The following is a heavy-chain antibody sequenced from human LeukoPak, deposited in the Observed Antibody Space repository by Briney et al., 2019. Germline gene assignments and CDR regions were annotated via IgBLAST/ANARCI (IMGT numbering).Heavy chain of an antibody. J-gene: IGHJ6*02. Sequence: GGSLRLSCAASGFTFSNYGMHWVRQAPGKGLEWVSVIYSGGSTYYADSVKGRFTISRDNSKNTLYLQMNSLRAEDTAVYYCARGGDRYYYYYGMDVWGQGTTVTVSS. V-gene: IGHV3-53*01. CDR1: GFTFSNYG. CDR3: ARGGDRYYYYYGMDV. D-gene: IGHD7-27*01. CDR2: IYSGGST.